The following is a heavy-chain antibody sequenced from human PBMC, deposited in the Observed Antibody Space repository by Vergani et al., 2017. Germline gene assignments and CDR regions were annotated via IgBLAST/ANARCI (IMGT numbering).Heavy chain of an antibody. CDR2: ISGSGGST. CDR1: GFTFSSYG. CDR3: AKGGHDYGDYELNY. J-gene: IGHJ4*02. Sequence: VQLVESGGGVVQPGRSLRLSCAASGFTFSSYGMHWVRQAPGKGLEWVSAISGSGGSTYYADSVKGRFTISRDNSKNTLYLQMNSPRAEDTAVYYCAKGGHDYGDYELNYWGQGTLVTVSS. D-gene: IGHD4-17*01. V-gene: IGHV3-23*04.